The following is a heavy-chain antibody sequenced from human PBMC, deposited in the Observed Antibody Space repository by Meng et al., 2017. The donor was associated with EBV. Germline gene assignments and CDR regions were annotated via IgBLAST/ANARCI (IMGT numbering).Heavy chain of an antibody. CDR3: ARGLDYFDY. CDR2: ISAYNGNT. Sequence: QLRPGQAVAAVKEPGASVKVSCQASGYTFTSYGISWVRQAPGQGLEWMGWISAYNGNTNYAQKLQGRVTMTTDTSTSTAYMELGSLRSDDTAVYYCARGLDYFDYWGQGTLVTVSS. V-gene: IGHV1-18*01. CDR1: GYTFTSYG. J-gene: IGHJ4*02.